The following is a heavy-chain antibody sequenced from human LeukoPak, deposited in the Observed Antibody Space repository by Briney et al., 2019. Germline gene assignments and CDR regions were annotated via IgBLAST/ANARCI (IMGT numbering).Heavy chain of an antibody. J-gene: IGHJ6*03. D-gene: IGHD3-3*01. CDR1: GGSFSGYY. CDR2: INHSGST. V-gene: IGHV4-34*01. CDR3: AREGTLRSYYYYMDV. Sequence: PSETLSLTCAVYGGSFSGYYWSWIRQPPGKGLEWIGEINHSGSTYYNPSLKSRVTMSVDTSKNQFSLKLSSVAAADTAVYYCAREGTLRSYYYYMDVWGKGTTVTISS.